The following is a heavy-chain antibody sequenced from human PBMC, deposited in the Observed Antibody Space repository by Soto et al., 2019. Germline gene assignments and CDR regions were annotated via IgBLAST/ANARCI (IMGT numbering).Heavy chain of an antibody. J-gene: IGHJ5*02. CDR2: IYHSGST. D-gene: IGHD1-7*01. V-gene: IGHV4-61*01. CDR3: AGYNWNYYFDP. Sequence: LSLTCTVSGGSVRDGSYYWAWLRQPPGKGLEWIGHIYHSGSTIYNPSLKSRVTISIDTSKSQFSLNLNSMTAADTAVYYCAGYNWNYYFDPWGQGTLVTVSS. CDR1: GGSVRDGSYY.